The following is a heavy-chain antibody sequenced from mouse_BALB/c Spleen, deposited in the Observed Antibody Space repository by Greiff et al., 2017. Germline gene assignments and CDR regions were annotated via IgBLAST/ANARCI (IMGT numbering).Heavy chain of an antibody. D-gene: IGHD2-1*01. CDR2: IYPGDGDT. V-gene: IGHV1-80*01. Sequence: QVQLQESGAELVRPGSSVKISCKASGYAFSSYWMNWVKQRPGQGLEWIGQIYPGDGDTNYNGKFKGKATLTADKSSSTAYMQLSSLTSEDSAVYYYARADDNYGKGFAYWGQGTLVTVSA. J-gene: IGHJ3*01. CDR1: GYAFSSYW. CDR3: ARADDNYGKGFAY.